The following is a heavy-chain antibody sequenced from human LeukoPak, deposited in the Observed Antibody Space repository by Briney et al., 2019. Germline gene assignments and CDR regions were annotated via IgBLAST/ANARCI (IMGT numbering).Heavy chain of an antibody. CDR2: IYHSGST. CDR3: AREMVRGVISGFDY. V-gene: IGHV4-38-2*02. Sequence: SETLSLTCSVSGYSISSGNYWGWIRLPPGKGLQWIGSIYHSGSTYYNPSLKSRVTMSVDTSKNQFSLKLSSVTAADTAVYYCAREMVRGVISGFDYWGQGTLVTVSS. D-gene: IGHD3-10*01. CDR1: GYSISSGNY. J-gene: IGHJ4*02.